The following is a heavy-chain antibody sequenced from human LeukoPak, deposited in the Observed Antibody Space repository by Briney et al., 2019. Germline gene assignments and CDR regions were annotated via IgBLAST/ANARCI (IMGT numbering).Heavy chain of an antibody. CDR3: ARGYRGYSYAYAWFDY. J-gene: IGHJ4*02. D-gene: IGHD5-18*01. CDR2: INHSGST. V-gene: IGHV4-34*01. Sequence: PSETLSLTCAVYGGPFSGYYWSWIRQPPGKGLEWIGEINHSGSTNYNPSLKSRVTISVDTSKKQFSLKLSSVTAADTALYYCARGYRGYSYAYAWFDYWGQGTLVTVSS. CDR1: GGPFSGYY.